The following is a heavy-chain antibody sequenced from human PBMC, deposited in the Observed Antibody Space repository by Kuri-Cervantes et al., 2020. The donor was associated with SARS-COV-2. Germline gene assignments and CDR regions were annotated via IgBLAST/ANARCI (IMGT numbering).Heavy chain of an antibody. D-gene: IGHD2-2*02. J-gene: IGHJ6*02. Sequence: GESLKTSCAASGFTLSSYAMHWVRQAPGKGLEYVSAISSNGGSTYYANSVKGRFTISRDNSKNTLYLQMGSLRAEDMAVYYCARVGCSSTSCYTGDYYYGVDVWGQGTTVTVSS. CDR2: ISSNGGST. CDR3: ARVGCSSTSCYTGDYYYGVDV. CDR1: GFTLSSYA. V-gene: IGHV3-64*01.